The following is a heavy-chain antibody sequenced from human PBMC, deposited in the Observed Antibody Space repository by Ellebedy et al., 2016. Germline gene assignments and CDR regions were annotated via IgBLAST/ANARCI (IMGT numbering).Heavy chain of an antibody. V-gene: IGHV4-34*01. D-gene: IGHD3-3*01. J-gene: IGHJ6*03. CDR1: GGSFSGYY. CDR2: INHSGST. Sequence: SETLSLTXAVYGGSFSGYYWSWIRQPPGKGLEWIGEINHSGSTNYNPSLKSRVTISVDTSKNQFSLKLSSVTAADTAVYYCARGYYDFWSGYSTYMDVWGKGTTVTVSS. CDR3: ARGYYDFWSGYSTYMDV.